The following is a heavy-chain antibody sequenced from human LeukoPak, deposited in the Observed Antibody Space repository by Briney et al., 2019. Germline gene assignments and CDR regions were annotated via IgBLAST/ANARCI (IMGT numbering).Heavy chain of an antibody. Sequence: GGSLRLSCAASGFSFSNSWMHWVRQVPGKGLVWVSRINGDGSSTAYADSVKDRFTISRDNAKNTVYLQMNSLRAEDTAVYYCAREKGSSNYDSWGQGTLVTVSS. J-gene: IGHJ5*01. V-gene: IGHV3-74*03. CDR1: GFSFSNSW. D-gene: IGHD4-11*01. CDR3: AREKGSSNYDS. CDR2: INGDGSST.